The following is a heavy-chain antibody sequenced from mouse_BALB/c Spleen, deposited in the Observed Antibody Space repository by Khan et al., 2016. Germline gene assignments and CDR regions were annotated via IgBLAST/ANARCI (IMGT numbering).Heavy chain of an antibody. Sequence: VQLQQSGAELVKPGASVKLSCTASGFNIKDTYMHWVKQRPEQGLEWIGRIDPANGNTKYDPKFQGKATITADTSSNTAYLQLSSLTSDDTAVYYGARGDPYYAMDYWGQGTSVTVSS. CDR3: ARGDPYYAMDY. CDR1: GFNIKDTY. J-gene: IGHJ4*01. CDR2: IDPANGNT. D-gene: IGHD2-13*01. V-gene: IGHV14-3*02.